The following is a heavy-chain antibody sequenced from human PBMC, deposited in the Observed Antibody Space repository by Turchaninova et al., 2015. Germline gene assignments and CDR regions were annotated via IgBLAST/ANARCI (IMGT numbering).Heavy chain of an antibody. CDR2: INSDGSGT. CDR1: GFTFSNKW. CDR3: ARGNYYGLDV. Sequence: PGGSLRLSCAASGFTFSNKWMHWVRQVPGKGLVWISHINSDGSGTKYAGSVEGRFIISRDNGKNTLYLQMKSLRAEDTAVYYCARGNYYGLDVWGQGTTVTVSS. J-gene: IGHJ6*02. V-gene: IGHV3-74*01.